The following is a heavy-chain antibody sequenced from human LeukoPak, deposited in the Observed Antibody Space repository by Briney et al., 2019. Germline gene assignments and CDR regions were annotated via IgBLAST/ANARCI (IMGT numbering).Heavy chain of an antibody. D-gene: IGHD6-13*01. CDR1: GFTFSSYS. CDR2: ISSSSSYI. V-gene: IGHV3-21*01. J-gene: IGHJ4*02. Sequence: GGSLRLSCAASGFTFSSYSMNWVRQAPGKGLEWVSSISSSSSYIYYADSVKGRFTISRDNAKNSLYLQMNSLRAEDTAVYYCARDGGQQLVSFGYWGQGTLVTVSS. CDR3: ARDGGQQLVSFGY.